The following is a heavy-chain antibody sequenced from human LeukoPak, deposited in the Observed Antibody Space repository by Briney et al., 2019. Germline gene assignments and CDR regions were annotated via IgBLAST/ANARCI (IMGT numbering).Heavy chain of an antibody. J-gene: IGHJ4*02. CDR2: IDPDDSDT. V-gene: IGHV5-51*01. D-gene: IGHD5/OR15-5a*01. CDR1: GYXFSNYW. Sequence: GESLKISCKGFGYXFSNYWISWVRQMPGKGLEWTGIIDPDDSDTRYSPSFEGQVTVSAAKSISTAYLQWSSLKTSDTAMYYCARRSSIGSPLFDYWGQGTLVTVSS. CDR3: ARRSSIGSPLFDY.